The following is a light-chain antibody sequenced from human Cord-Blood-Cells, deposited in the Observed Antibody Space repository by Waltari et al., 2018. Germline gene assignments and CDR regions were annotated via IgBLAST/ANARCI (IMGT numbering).Light chain of an antibody. J-gene: IGLJ1*01. V-gene: IGLV2-14*01. CDR2: AVS. CDR1: SSDVGGYNY. Sequence: QSALTQPASVSGSPGQAITISCTGTSSDVGGYNYVSWYQQHPGKAPKPMIYAVSTRPSGVSNRFSGSKSGNTASLTISGLQAEDEADYYCSSYTSSSTLPFGTGTKVTVL. CDR3: SSYTSSSTLP.